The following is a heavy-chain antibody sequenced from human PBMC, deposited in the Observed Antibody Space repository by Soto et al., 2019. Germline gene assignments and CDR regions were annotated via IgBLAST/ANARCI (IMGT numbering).Heavy chain of an antibody. V-gene: IGHV3-30-3*01. D-gene: IGHD6-19*01. CDR3: ARAPIAVIGWYFDL. CDR2: ISYDGSNK. Sequence: QVQLVESGGGVVQPGRSLRLSCAASGFTFSSYAMHWVRQAPGKGLEWVAVISYDGSNKYYADSVKGRFTISRDNSKNTLYLQMNSLRAEDTAVYYCARAPIAVIGWYFDLWGRGTLVTVSS. J-gene: IGHJ2*01. CDR1: GFTFSSYA.